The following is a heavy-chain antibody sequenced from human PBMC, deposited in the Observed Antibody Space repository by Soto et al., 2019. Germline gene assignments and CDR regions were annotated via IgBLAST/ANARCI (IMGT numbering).Heavy chain of an antibody. J-gene: IGHJ6*04. CDR1: GYTFTRYG. D-gene: IGHD1-26*01. CDR3: AKNWDPPYYYYGMDV. Sequence: QGQLVQSGGEVKKPGASVKVSCKASGYTFTRYGISWVRQAPGQGLEWMGWISGYNGDTKYAQKFQGRVTMTVYTSTTTAYMELSSLTSDDRAVYYCAKNWDPPYYYYGMDVWCKGTTVTVSS. V-gene: IGHV1-18*01. CDR2: ISGYNGDT.